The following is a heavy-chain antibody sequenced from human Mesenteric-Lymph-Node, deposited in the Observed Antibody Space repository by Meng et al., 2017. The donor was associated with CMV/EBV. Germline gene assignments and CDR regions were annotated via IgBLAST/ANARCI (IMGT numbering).Heavy chain of an antibody. Sequence: GLCTPGGSLRLSCSAAGFNVRDNYMRWVRQAPGKGLEWVCIIYRGDNTYYIDSVKDRFTVSRDNSKNTMYLQMNSLRVEDTAVYYCTGDSVSNPNLDYWGQGTLVTVSS. V-gene: IGHV3-66*01. CDR1: GFNVRDNY. CDR3: TGDSVSNPNLDY. D-gene: IGHD3-10*01. CDR2: IYRGDNT. J-gene: IGHJ4*02.